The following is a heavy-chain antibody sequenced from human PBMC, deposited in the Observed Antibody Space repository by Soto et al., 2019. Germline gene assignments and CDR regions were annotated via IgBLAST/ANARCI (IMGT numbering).Heavy chain of an antibody. V-gene: IGHV2-5*01. D-gene: IGHD2-21*02. CDR2: IYWNDDK. CDR1: GFSLSTSGVG. J-gene: IGHJ4*02. Sequence: SGPTLVNPTQTLTLTCTFSGFSLSTSGVGVGWIRQPPGKALEWLALIYWNDDKRYSPSLKSRLTITKDTSKNQVVLTMTNMDPVDTATYYCARQEADCGGDCYSLYALFDYWGQGTLVTVSS. CDR3: ARQEADCGGDCYSLYALFDY.